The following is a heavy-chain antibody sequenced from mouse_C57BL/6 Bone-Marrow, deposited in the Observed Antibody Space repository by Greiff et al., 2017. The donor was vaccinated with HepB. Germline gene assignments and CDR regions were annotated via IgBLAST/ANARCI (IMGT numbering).Heavy chain of an antibody. V-gene: IGHV14-4*01. CDR2: IDPENGDT. CDR3: TTWDYGSSYLWFAY. CDR1: GFNIKDDY. Sequence: EVQLQQSGAELVRPGASVKLSCTASGFNIKDDYMHWVKQRPEQGLEWIGWIDPENGDTEYASKFQGKATITADTSSNTAYLQLSSLTSEDTAVYYCTTWDYGSSYLWFAYWGQGTLVTVSA. D-gene: IGHD1-1*01. J-gene: IGHJ3*01.